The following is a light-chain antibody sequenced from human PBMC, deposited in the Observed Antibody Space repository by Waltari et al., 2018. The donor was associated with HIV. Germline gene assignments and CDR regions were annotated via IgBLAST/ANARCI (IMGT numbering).Light chain of an antibody. J-gene: IGKJ2*01. CDR2: DAS. CDR1: QSVTSNY. Sequence: LVLTQSPGTLSLSPGERAPLSCRASQSVTSNYLAWYQHKPGRAPRLLIYDASTRATGIPDRFSGSGSGTDFTLIISRLEPEDFAVYYCQQYANSPPMSTFGQGTKLEIK. CDR3: QQYANSPPMST. V-gene: IGKV3-20*01.